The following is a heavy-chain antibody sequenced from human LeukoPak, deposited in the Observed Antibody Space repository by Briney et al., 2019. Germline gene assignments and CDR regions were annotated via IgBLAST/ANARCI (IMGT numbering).Heavy chain of an antibody. J-gene: IGHJ3*02. D-gene: IGHD3-22*01. CDR1: GFTVSSNF. CDR2: IYSGGST. V-gene: IGHV3-53*01. CDR3: ARESGVVAGAAFDI. Sequence: PGGSLRLSCAASGFTVSSNFMSWVRQAPGKGLEWVSVIYSGGSTYYADSVRGRFTISRDNSKNTLYLQMNSLRAEDTAVYYCARESGVVAGAAFDIWGQGTMVTVSS.